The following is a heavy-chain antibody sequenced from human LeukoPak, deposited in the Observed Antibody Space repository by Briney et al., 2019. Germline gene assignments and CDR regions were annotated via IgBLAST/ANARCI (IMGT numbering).Heavy chain of an antibody. CDR3: ARAPSSPYCGGDCYFDY. CDR2: ISAYNGNT. D-gene: IGHD2-21*02. J-gene: IGHJ4*02. CDR1: GYTFTSYG. Sequence: ASVKVSCKASGYTFTSYGISWVRQAPGQGLEWMGWISAYNGNTNYAQKLQGRVTMTTDTSTSTAYMELRSLRSDDTAGYYCARAPSSPYCGGDCYFDYWGQGTLVTVSS. V-gene: IGHV1-18*01.